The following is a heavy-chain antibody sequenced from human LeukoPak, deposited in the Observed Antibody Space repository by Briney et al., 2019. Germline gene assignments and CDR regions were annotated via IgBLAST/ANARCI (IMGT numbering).Heavy chain of an antibody. CDR1: GFTVSSNY. CDR3: ARVGHNWNHDY. Sequence: PGGSLRLSCATSGFTVSSNYMSWVRQAPGKGLEWVSSISSSSSYIYYADSVKGRFTISRDNAKNSLYLQMNSLRAEDTAVYYCARVGHNWNHDYWGQGTLVTVSS. J-gene: IGHJ4*02. V-gene: IGHV3-21*01. CDR2: ISSSSSYI. D-gene: IGHD1-20*01.